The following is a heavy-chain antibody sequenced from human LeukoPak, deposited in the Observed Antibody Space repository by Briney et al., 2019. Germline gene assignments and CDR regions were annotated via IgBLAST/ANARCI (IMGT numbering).Heavy chain of an antibody. D-gene: IGHD6-13*01. J-gene: IGHJ4*02. CDR1: GFTFSNDE. CDR2: ITSSGRTT. Sequence: GGSLRLSCAASGFTFSNDEMNWVRQAPGKGLEWLSYITSSGRTTDYADSVKGRFTISRDNAKNSLYLQLNSLRVEHTAVYYCARERQGSNWDPFDYWGQGTLVTVSS. CDR3: ARERQGSNWDPFDY. V-gene: IGHV3-48*03.